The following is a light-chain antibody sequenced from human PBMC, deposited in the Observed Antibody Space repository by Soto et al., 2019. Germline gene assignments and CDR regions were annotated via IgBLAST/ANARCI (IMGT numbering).Light chain of an antibody. J-gene: IGKJ1*01. V-gene: IGKV1-39*01. CDR1: QSISRY. Sequence: IPLTHCPSSPSASVGDRVAVPCRASQSISRYLNWYQHKPGKAPKLLIYEASSLQSGVPSRFSGSGSGTDFTLTVSRLQPDDFATYYCQQSDTTPWTFGQGTKVDI. CDR3: QQSDTTPWT. CDR2: EAS.